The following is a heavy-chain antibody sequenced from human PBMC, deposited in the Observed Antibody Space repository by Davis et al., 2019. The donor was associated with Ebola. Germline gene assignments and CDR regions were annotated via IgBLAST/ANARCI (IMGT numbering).Heavy chain of an antibody. D-gene: IGHD5-12*01. J-gene: IGHJ4*02. CDR1: GGSISSSSHY. Sequence: SETLSLTCTVSGGSISSSSHYWACIRQPPGKGLESIGNIYYTGSTYYNPSLKSRVTMSLDMSKNQFSLKLSSVTAADTAVYYCARCTGGRISNSCYELHYWGQGTLVSVSS. CDR3: ARCTGGRISNSCYELHY. CDR2: IYYTGST. V-gene: IGHV4-39*01.